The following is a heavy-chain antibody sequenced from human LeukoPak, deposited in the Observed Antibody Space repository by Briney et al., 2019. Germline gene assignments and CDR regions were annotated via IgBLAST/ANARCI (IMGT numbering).Heavy chain of an antibody. D-gene: IGHD3-10*01. CDR1: GGTFSSYA. CDR2: IIPIFGTA. Sequence: GASVEVSCKASGGTFSSYAISWVRQAPGQGLEWMGGIIPIFGTANYAQKFQGRVTITADESTSTAYMELSSLRSEDTAVYYCARSGRLLWFGERSFNWFDPWGQGTLVTVSS. CDR3: ARSGRLLWFGERSFNWFDP. J-gene: IGHJ5*02. V-gene: IGHV1-69*13.